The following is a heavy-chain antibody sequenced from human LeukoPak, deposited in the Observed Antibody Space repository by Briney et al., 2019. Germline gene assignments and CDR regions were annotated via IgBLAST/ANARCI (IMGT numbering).Heavy chain of an antibody. CDR3: ARTAARRFDY. V-gene: IGHV1-46*01. D-gene: IGHD6-6*01. Sequence: GSSVKVSCKASGGSFSSYGIGWVRQAPGQGLEWMGIINPTGGSTTYAQKFQGRVTMTRDTSTSTVYMELSSLRSDDTAVYYCARTAARRFDYWGQGTLVTVSS. J-gene: IGHJ4*02. CDR1: GGSFSSYG. CDR2: INPTGGST.